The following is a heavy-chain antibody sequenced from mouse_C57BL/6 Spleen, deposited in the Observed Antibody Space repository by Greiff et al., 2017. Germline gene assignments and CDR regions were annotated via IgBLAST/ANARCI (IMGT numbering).Heavy chain of an antibody. V-gene: IGHV1-15*01. CDR1: GYTFTDYE. J-gene: IGHJ2*01. CDR2: IDPETGGT. CDR3: TRSYYGDY. D-gene: IGHD1-1*01. Sequence: VQLQQSGAELVRPGASVTLSCKASGYTFTDYEMHWVKQTPVHGLEWIGAIDPETGGTAYNQKFKGKAILTADKSSSTAYIELRSLTSEDSAVYYCTRSYYGDYWGQGTTLTVSS.